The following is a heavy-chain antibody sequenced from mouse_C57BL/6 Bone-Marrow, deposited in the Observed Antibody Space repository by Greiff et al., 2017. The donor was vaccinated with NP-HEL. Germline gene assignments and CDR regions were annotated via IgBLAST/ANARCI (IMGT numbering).Heavy chain of an antibody. Sequence: QVQLQQSGAELMKPGASVKLSCKATGYTFPGYWIEWVKQRHGNGVEWIGEILPGSGSTNYKEKVKGKDTFPADTYSHTAYMQLGSLTTEDSAIYYCARDYYGSSYDGYWGQGTTLTVSS. CDR1: GYTFPGYW. J-gene: IGHJ2*01. CDR2: ILPGSGST. D-gene: IGHD1-1*01. V-gene: IGHV1-9*01. CDR3: ARDYYGSSYDGY.